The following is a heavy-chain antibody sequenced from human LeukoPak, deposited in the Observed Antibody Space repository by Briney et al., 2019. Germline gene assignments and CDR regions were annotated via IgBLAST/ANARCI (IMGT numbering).Heavy chain of an antibody. CDR1: GGSISSGGYY. CDR3: ARGRYDLWSGYYGYWFDP. J-gene: IGHJ5*02. D-gene: IGHD3-3*01. Sequence: SETLSLTCTVSGGSISSGGYYWSWIRQRPGKGLEWIGYIYYSGSTYYNPSLKSRVTISVDTSKNQFSLKLSSVTAADTAVYYCARGRYDLWSGYYGYWFDPWGQGTLVTVSS. V-gene: IGHV4-31*03. CDR2: IYYSGST.